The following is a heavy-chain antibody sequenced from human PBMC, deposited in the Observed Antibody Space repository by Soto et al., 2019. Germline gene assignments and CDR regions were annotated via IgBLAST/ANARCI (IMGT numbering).Heavy chain of an antibody. D-gene: IGHD2-15*01. Sequence: GASVKVSCKASGYTFTSYYMHWVRQAPGQGLEWMGIINPSGGSTSYAQKFQGRVTMTRDTSTSTVYMELSSPRSEDTAVYYCARVYCSGGSCYSIDYWGQGTLVTVSS. CDR1: GYTFTSYY. V-gene: IGHV1-46*03. J-gene: IGHJ4*02. CDR2: INPSGGST. CDR3: ARVYCSGGSCYSIDY.